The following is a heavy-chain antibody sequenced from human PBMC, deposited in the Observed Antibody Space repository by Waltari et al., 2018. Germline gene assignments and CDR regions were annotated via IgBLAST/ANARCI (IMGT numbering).Heavy chain of an antibody. CDR3: TRAALGGYDTFDY. V-gene: IGHV3-49*04. J-gene: IGHJ4*02. Sequence: EVQLVESGGGLVQPGRSLRLSCTASGFTFGDYAMSWVRQAPGKGLGWVGFIRSKAYGGTTEYAASVKGRFTISRDDSKSMAYLQMNSLKTEDTAVYYCTRAALGGYDTFDYWGQGTLVTVSS. CDR1: GFTFGDYA. D-gene: IGHD5-12*01. CDR2: IRSKAYGGTT.